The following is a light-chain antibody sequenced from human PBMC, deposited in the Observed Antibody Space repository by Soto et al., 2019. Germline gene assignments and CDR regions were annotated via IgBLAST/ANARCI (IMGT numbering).Light chain of an antibody. J-gene: IGLJ2*01. V-gene: IGLV2-8*01. CDR2: EVR. CDR1: SNDLGGYNY. CDR3: SSYGGSDNLI. Sequence: QSALTQPPSASGSPGQSVTISCTGSSNDLGGYNYVSWYQHHPGKAPKLIIYEVRERPSGVHDRFSGSKSGNTASLTVSGLQAEEEADYYCSSYGGSDNLIFGGGTKLTVL.